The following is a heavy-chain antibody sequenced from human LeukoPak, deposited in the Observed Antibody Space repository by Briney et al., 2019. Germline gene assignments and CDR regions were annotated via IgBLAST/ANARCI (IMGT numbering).Heavy chain of an antibody. Sequence: PSETLFLTCTVSGGSISSYYWSWIRQPPGKGLEWIGYIYYSGSTNYNPSLRSRVTISVDTSKNQFSLKLSSVTAADTAVYYCAISGRVTIFGVVPIMDVWGQGTTVTASS. CDR2: IYYSGST. CDR1: GGSISSYY. V-gene: IGHV4-59*01. D-gene: IGHD3-3*01. CDR3: AISGRVTIFGVVPIMDV. J-gene: IGHJ6*02.